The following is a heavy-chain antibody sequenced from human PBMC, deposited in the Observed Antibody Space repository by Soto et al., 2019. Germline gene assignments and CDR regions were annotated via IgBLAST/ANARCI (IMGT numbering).Heavy chain of an antibody. CDR3: ARDWSKFSYNYPYYYAMDA. J-gene: IGHJ6*01. V-gene: IGHV3-53*02. D-gene: IGHD5-18*01. CDR2: LYSSGTT. CDR1: GFSVTNSY. Sequence: EVQLVGTGGGLIQPGGSLRLSCTVSGFSVTNSYINWVRQAPGKGLEWVSILYSSGTTYYADSVRGRFTVSRDDSKNTLFLHMNSLRADDTAVYYCARDWSKFSYNYPYYYAMDAW.